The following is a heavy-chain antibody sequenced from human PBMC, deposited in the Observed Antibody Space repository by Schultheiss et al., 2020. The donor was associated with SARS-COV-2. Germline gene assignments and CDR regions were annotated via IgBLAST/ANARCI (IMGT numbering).Heavy chain of an antibody. CDR1: GGSISSYY. CDR3: ARVGGDYDFWSGYPYFDY. J-gene: IGHJ4*02. Sequence: SETLSLTCTVSGGSISSYYWSWIRQPPGKGLEWIGYIYYSGSTNYNPSLKSRVTISVDTSKNQFSLKLSSVTAADTAVYYCARVGGDYDFWSGYPYFDYWGQGTLVTVSS. CDR2: IYYSGST. D-gene: IGHD3-3*01. V-gene: IGHV4-59*01.